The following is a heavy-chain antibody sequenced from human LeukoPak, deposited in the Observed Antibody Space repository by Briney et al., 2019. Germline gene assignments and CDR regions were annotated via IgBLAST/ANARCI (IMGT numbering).Heavy chain of an antibody. CDR2: IYYSGST. J-gene: IGHJ4*02. CDR3: ARFHASSGSYDS. Sequence: SETLSLTCTVSGGSISSSSYYWGWIRQPPGKGLEWIGSIYYSGSTYYNPSLKSRVTISVDTSKNQFSLKLSSVTAADTAVYYCARFHASSGSYDSWGQGTLVTVSS. CDR1: GGSISSSSYY. V-gene: IGHV4-39*01. D-gene: IGHD3-10*01.